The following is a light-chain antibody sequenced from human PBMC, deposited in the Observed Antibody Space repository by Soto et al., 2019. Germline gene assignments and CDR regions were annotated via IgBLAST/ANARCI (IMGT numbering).Light chain of an antibody. V-gene: IGKV3-15*01. CDR2: GAS. CDR1: QSVSSS. Sequence: EIVLSQSPGTLSLYPGERVTLSCSASQSVSSSLAWYQQKPGQALRLLIYGASTRATGIPARFSGSGSGTEFTLTIRSLQSEDFAVYYCQEYNNWPQLTFGGGTKVDIK. J-gene: IGKJ4*01. CDR3: QEYNNWPQLT.